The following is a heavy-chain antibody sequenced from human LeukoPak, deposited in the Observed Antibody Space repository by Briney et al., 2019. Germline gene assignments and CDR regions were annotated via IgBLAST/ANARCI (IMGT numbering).Heavy chain of an antibody. Sequence: PSETLSLTCTVSGGSISSHYWSWIRQPAGKGLEWIGLIYSSGSTSYNPSLKSRVTMSVDTSKKQFSLRLSSVTAADTAVYYCARTPIYYFDNSGYYNWGQGTLVTVSS. V-gene: IGHV4-4*07. CDR2: IYSSGST. D-gene: IGHD3-22*01. CDR3: ARTPIYYFDNSGYYN. CDR1: GGSISSHY. J-gene: IGHJ4*02.